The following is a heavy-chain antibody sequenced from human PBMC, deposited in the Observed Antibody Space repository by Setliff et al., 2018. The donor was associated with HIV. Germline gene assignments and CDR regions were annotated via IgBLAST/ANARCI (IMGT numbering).Heavy chain of an antibody. CDR1: GFTFSTNW. J-gene: IGHJ3*02. CDR3: AKGSGYYSTDAFDI. Sequence: PGGSLRLSCAASGFTFSTNWMSWVRQAPGKGLVWVSRINGDGSSTTYADSVKGRFTISRDNAKNTLYLQMNSLRAEDTAVYYCAKGSGYYSTDAFDIWGQGTMVTVSS. V-gene: IGHV3-74*01. D-gene: IGHD3-22*01. CDR2: INGDGSST.